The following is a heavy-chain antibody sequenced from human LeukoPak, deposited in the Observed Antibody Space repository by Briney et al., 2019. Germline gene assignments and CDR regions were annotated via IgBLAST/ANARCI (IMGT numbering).Heavy chain of an antibody. CDR3: ATVYMSGTSFDS. CDR1: GFKFNKYW. CDR2: INIDDTSI. V-gene: IGHV3-74*01. J-gene: IGHJ4*02. Sequence: GGSLRLSCAASGFKFNKYWMHWVRQAPGKGLVWVSRINIDDTSISYADSVKGRFTISRDNAKNTLYLQMNSLRAEDTALYYCATVYMSGTSFDSWRQGNLVTVSS. D-gene: IGHD6-13*01.